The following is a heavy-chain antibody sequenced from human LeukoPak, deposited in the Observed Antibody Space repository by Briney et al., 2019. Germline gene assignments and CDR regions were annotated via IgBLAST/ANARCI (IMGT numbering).Heavy chain of an antibody. D-gene: IGHD5/OR15-5a*01. Sequence: GGSLRLSCVASGFIFSDRAFHWVRQSPDKGLEWVALIGSDGTKQYYADSVQGRFTVSRENSKNTLFLQMNTVSADDTAVYFCARQMTSTRLFDSWGQGTLVTVSS. J-gene: IGHJ4*02. CDR2: IGSDGTKQ. CDR3: ARQMTSTRLFDS. V-gene: IGHV3-30*04. CDR1: GFIFSDRA.